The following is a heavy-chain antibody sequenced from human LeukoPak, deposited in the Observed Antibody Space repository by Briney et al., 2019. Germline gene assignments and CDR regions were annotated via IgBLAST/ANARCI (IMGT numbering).Heavy chain of an antibody. D-gene: IGHD1-1*01. CDR2: ISWNSGSI. Sequence: GGSLRLSCAASGFTFDDYAMHWVRQAPGKGLEWVSGISWNSGSIGYADSVKGRFTISRDNAKNSLYLQMNSLRAEDTALYYCAKDRFGTTGTVSFDYWGQGTLVTVSS. V-gene: IGHV3-9*01. CDR1: GFTFDDYA. J-gene: IGHJ4*02. CDR3: AKDRFGTTGTVSFDY.